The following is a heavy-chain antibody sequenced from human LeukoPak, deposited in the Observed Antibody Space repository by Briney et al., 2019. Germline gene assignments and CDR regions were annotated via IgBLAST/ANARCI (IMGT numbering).Heavy chain of an antibody. CDR3: ARVGGSGSYYPPYYYYYMDV. V-gene: IGHV3-7*01. CDR1: GFTFSSYW. Sequence: GGSLRLSCAASGFTFSSYWMSWVRQAPGKGLEWVANIKQDGSEKYYVDSVKGRFTISRDNAKNSLYLQMNSLRAEDTAVYYCARVGGSGSYYPPYYYYYMDVWGKGTTVTVSS. CDR2: IKQDGSEK. D-gene: IGHD3-10*01. J-gene: IGHJ6*03.